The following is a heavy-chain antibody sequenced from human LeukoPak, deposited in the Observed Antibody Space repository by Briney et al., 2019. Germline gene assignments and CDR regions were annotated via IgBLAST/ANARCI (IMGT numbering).Heavy chain of an antibody. CDR2: IYYSGST. CDR1: GGSISSGGYY. Sequence: PSETLSLTCTVSGGSISSGGYYWNWIRQHPGKGLEWIGYIYYSGSTYYNPSSKSRVTISVDTSKNQFSLKLSSVTAADTAVYYCARSASGYFTVNDYWGQGTLVTVSP. J-gene: IGHJ4*02. V-gene: IGHV4-31*03. CDR3: ARSASGYFTVNDY. D-gene: IGHD3-3*01.